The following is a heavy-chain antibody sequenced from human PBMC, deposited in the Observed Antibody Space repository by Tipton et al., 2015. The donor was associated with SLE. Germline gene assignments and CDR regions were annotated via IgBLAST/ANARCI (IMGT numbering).Heavy chain of an antibody. Sequence: SLRLSCAASGFTFSSYAMHWVRQAPGKGLEWVAVISYDGGNKYYADSVKGRFTISRDNSKNTLYLQMNSLRAEDTAVYYCARESGIAAAGTGVYFDYWGQGTLVTVSS. CDR3: ARESGIAAAGTGVYFDY. D-gene: IGHD6-13*01. J-gene: IGHJ4*02. V-gene: IGHV3-30-3*01. CDR2: ISYDGGNK. CDR1: GFTFSSYA.